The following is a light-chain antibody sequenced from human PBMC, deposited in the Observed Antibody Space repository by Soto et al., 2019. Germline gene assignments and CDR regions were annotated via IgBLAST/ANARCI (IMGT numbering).Light chain of an antibody. V-gene: IGKV1-27*01. CDR1: QDISNY. J-gene: IGKJ4*01. Sequence: DIQMTQSPSSLSASVGDRVTITCRTSQDISNYLAWYQQKPGRVPKLLIYAAFTLQSGVPSRFNGGGSGTDFSLTSSSLQPEDVATHYCQKYNIAPHTFGGGTKVEIQ. CDR2: AAF. CDR3: QKYNIAPHT.